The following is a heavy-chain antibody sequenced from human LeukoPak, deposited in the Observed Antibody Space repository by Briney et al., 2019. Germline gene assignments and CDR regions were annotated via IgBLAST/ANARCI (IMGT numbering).Heavy chain of an antibody. V-gene: IGHV1-2*02. D-gene: IGHD6-13*01. CDR2: INPNSGGT. CDR3: ARAYSSWYPVIPCDY. Sequence: ASVKVSCKASGYTFTGYYMHWVRQAPGQGLEWMGWINPNSGGTNYAQKFQGRVTMTRDTSISTAYMELSRLRSDDTAVYYCARAYSSWYPVIPCDYWGQGTLVTVSS. CDR1: GYTFTGYY. J-gene: IGHJ4*02.